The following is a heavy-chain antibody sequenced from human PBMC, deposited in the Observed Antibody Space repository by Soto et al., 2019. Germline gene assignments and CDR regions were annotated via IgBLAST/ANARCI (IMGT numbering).Heavy chain of an antibody. J-gene: IGHJ4*02. CDR2: IYSGGST. Sequence: EVQLVESGGGLIQPGGSLRLSCAASGFSVSTNYMTWVRQAPGKGLEWVSVIYSGGSTYYADSVKGRFTISRDNSKNSLYLQMNSLRAEDTAVYYCARDVVLDYWGQGTLVTVSS. CDR3: ARDVVLDY. V-gene: IGHV3-53*01. CDR1: GFSVSTNY.